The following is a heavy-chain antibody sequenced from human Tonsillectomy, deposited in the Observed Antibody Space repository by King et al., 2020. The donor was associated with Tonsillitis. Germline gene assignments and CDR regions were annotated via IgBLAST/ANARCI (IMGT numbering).Heavy chain of an antibody. D-gene: IGHD3-16*02. CDR2: ISYDGSNN. CDR3: ARDTSYDYVGGHYRPADY. J-gene: IGHJ4*02. V-gene: IGHV3-30*04. Sequence: VQLVESGGGVVQPGRSLRLSCAASGFTFNTYDMHWVRQAPGKGLEWVAVISYDGSNNYYADSVEGRFTISRDNSKNTLYLQMNSLRADDAAIYYCARDTSYDYVGGHYRPADYWGQGTLVTVSS. CDR1: GFTFNTYD.